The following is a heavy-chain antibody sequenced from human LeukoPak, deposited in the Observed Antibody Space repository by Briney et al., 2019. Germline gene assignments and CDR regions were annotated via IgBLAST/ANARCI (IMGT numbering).Heavy chain of an antibody. D-gene: IGHD3-10*01. CDR2: IYSSGST. J-gene: IGHJ4*02. CDR1: GGSISGYF. CDR3: ARWTGSFDY. V-gene: IGHV4-4*07. Sequence: PSETLSLTCSVSGGSISGYFWSWIRQPAGKGLEWIGRIYSSGSTNYNPSLKSRVTMSLDTSENQFSLKLSSVTAADTAAYYCARWTGSFDYWGQGTLVTVSS.